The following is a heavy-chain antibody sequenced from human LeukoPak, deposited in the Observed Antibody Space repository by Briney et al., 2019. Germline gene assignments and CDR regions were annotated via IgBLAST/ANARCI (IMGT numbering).Heavy chain of an antibody. D-gene: IGHD3-9*01. CDR3: ARLRGYDILTGYYFDYYMDV. CDR2: ISSSGSTI. Sequence: GGSLRLSCAASGFTFSSYEMNWVRQAPGKGLEWVSYISSSGSTIYYADSVKGRFTISRDNAKNSLYLQMNSLRAEDTAVYYCARLRGYDILTGYYFDYYMDVWGKGTTVTVSS. CDR1: GFTFSSYE. V-gene: IGHV3-48*03. J-gene: IGHJ6*03.